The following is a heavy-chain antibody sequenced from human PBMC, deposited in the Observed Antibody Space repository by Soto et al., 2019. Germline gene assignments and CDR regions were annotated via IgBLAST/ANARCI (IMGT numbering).Heavy chain of an antibody. D-gene: IGHD3-10*01. CDR2: IIPILGIA. Sequence: ASVKVSCKASGGTFSSYTISWVRQAPGQGLEWMGRIIPILGIANYAQKFQGRVTITADKSTSTAYMELSSLRSEDTAVYYCARLKYYGSGSYGYYFDYWGQGTLVTVSS. CDR3: ARLKYYGSGSYGYYFDY. CDR1: GGTFSSYT. V-gene: IGHV1-69*02. J-gene: IGHJ4*02.